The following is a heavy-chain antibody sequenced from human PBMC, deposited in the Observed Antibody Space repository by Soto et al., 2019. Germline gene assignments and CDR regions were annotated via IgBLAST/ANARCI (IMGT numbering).Heavy chain of an antibody. J-gene: IGHJ4*02. CDR1: GFTVSSNY. CDR3: AREDSSGWPPAGFDY. V-gene: IGHV3-66*01. D-gene: IGHD6-19*01. CDR2: IYSGGST. Sequence: GGSLRLSCAASGFTVSSNYMSWVRQAPGKGLEWVSVIYSGGSTYYADSVKGRFTISRDNSKNTLYLQMNSLRAEDTAVYYCAREDSSGWPPAGFDYWGQGTLVTVSS.